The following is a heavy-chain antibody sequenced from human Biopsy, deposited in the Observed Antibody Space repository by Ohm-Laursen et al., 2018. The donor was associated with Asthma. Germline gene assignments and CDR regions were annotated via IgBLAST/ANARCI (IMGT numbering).Heavy chain of an antibody. D-gene: IGHD3-9*01. Sequence: VSSVKVSCKASGYNFISFAIHWVRQAPGQRLEWMGWVNTGNGDTKYSQKFQGRATITRDTSASTAYMELRSLRSEDTATYYCARTYYDFLTGQVKDVFGVWGQGTMVTVSS. CDR2: VNTGNGDT. J-gene: IGHJ3*01. CDR1: GYNFISFA. V-gene: IGHV1-3*04. CDR3: ARTYYDFLTGQVKDVFGV.